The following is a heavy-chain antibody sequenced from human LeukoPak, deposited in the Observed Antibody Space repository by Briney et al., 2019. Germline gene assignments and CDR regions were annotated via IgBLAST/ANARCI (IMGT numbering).Heavy chain of an antibody. D-gene: IGHD3-10*01. CDR2: ITWNSNEI. CDR1: GFTFDDYA. Sequence: GGSLRLSCTTSGFTFDDYAMHWVRQVPGKGLEWVSSITWNSNEIDYGDSVEGRFTTFRDNANNSLYLQMNSLRPEDTALYYCGKDISAGGMDVWGQGTTVTVSS. CDR3: GKDISAGGMDV. V-gene: IGHV3-9*01. J-gene: IGHJ6*02.